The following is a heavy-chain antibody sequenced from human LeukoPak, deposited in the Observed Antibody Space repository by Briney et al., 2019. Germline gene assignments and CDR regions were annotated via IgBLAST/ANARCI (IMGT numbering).Heavy chain of an antibody. V-gene: IGHV3-30*02. CDR1: GFTFSSYD. D-gene: IGHD1-20*01. J-gene: IGHJ4*02. Sequence: GGSLRLSCAASGFTFSSYDIHWVRQAPGKGLEWVAFIRYDGSNKYYADSVRGRFTISRDNAKNSLYLQMNSLRAEDTAVYYCARDCSTSGSWYWYNWSDVYPCFDYWGQGTLVTVSS. CDR3: ARDCSTSGSWYWYNWSDVYPCFDY. CDR2: IRYDGSNK.